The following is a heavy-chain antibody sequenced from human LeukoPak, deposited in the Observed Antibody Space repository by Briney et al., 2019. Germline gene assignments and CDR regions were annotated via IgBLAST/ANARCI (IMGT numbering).Heavy chain of an antibody. CDR2: IGTAGDT. CDR1: GFTFSSYD. CDR3: ARGIQPPARYNWFDP. J-gene: IGHJ5*02. V-gene: IGHV3-13*01. Sequence: GGSLRLSCAASGFTFSSYDMLWVRQATGKGLEWVSAIGTAGDTYYPGSVKGRFTISRENAKNSLYLQMNSLRAGDTAVYYCARGIQPPARYNWFDPWGQGTLVTVSS.